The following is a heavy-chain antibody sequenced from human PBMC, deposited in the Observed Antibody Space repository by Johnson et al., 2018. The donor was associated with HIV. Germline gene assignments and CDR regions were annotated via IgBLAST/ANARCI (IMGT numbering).Heavy chain of an antibody. J-gene: IGHJ3*02. CDR3: AKVAQGVDDAFDI. CDR2: IKQDGSEK. V-gene: IGHV3-7*01. D-gene: IGHD3-10*01. Sequence: VQLVESGGGLVKPGGSLRLSCAASGFSFSDYYMSCIRQAPGRGLEWVANIKQDGSEKYYVDSVKGRFTISRDNVKNSLYLQMNSLRAEDTAVYYCAKVAQGVDDAFDIWGQGTMVTVSS. CDR1: GFSFSDYY.